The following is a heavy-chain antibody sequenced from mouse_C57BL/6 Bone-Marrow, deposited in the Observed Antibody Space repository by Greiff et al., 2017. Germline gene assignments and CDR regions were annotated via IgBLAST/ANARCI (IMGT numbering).Heavy chain of an antibody. CDR2: IYPYNGVS. D-gene: IGHD2-4*01. CDR1: GYSFTGYY. J-gene: IGHJ2*01. V-gene: IGHV1-31*01. Sequence: EVQLQQSGPELVKPGASVKISCKASGYSFTGYYMHWVKQSHGNILDWIGYIYPYNGVSSYNQKFKGKATLTVDKSSSTAYMELRSLTSEDSAVYECARLGDDYDGGYFDYWGQGTTLTVSS. CDR3: ARLGDDYDGGYFDY.